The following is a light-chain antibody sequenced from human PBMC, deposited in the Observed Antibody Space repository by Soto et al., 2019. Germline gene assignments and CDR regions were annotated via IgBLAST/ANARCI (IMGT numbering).Light chain of an antibody. CDR3: SSYTSSNTYVV. J-gene: IGLJ2*01. V-gene: IGLV2-14*01. Sequence: QSALTQPASVSGSPGKSITISCTGTSRDVGGYNYVSWYQQHPVKSPQLMIYDVSNRLSGVSTHFSGSKSGNTASLTISGLEAEDDADYSCSSYTSSNTYVVFGGGTKLTVL. CDR2: DVS. CDR1: SRDVGGYNY.